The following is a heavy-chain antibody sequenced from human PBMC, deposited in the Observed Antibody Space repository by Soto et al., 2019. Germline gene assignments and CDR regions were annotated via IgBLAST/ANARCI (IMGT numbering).Heavy chain of an antibody. J-gene: IGHJ3*02. D-gene: IGHD2-2*01. CDR2: ISSGGSDK. CDR3: ARDLGGYCSSTSCLDAFDI. CDR1: GFTFSDYY. Sequence: QVQLVESGGGLVKSGGSLRLSCAASGFTFSDYYMSWIRQAPGKGLEWVSHISSGGSDKYHADSVKGRFTISRDNAKKSLYLQMNSLRAEDTAVYYCARDLGGYCSSTSCLDAFDIWGQETMVTVSS. V-gene: IGHV3-11*01.